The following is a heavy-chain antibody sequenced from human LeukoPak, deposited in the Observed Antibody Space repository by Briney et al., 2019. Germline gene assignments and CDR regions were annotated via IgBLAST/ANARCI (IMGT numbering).Heavy chain of an antibody. CDR2: IYSGGST. J-gene: IGHJ3*02. CDR1: GFTVSSNY. Sequence: GGSLRLSCAASGFTVSSNYMSWVRKAPGKGLEGVSVIYSGGSTYYADSVKGRFTISRDNSKNTLYLQMNSLRAEDTAVYYCARDGGGGRKSDAFDIWGQGTMVTVSS. CDR3: ARDGGGGRKSDAFDI. D-gene: IGHD2-15*01. V-gene: IGHV3-66*02.